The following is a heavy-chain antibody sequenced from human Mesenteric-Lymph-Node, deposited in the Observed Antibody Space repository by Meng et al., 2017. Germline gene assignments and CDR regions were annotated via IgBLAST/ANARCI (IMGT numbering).Heavy chain of an antibody. D-gene: IGHD3-22*01. V-gene: IGHV3-33*01. Sequence: SCKASGYTFTSYGMHWVRQAPGKGLEWVAVIWYDGSNKYYADSVKGRFTISRDNSKNTLYLQMNSLRAEDTAVYYCARGNKSDYDSSGYQSDAFDIWGQGTMVTVSS. CDR1: GYTFTSYG. J-gene: IGHJ3*02. CDR2: IWYDGSNK. CDR3: ARGNKSDYDSSGYQSDAFDI.